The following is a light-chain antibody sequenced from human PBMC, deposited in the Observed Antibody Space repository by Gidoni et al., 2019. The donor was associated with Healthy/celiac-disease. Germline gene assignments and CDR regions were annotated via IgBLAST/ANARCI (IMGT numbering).Light chain of an antibody. J-gene: IGKJ4*01. Sequence: DIQMTQSPSTLSASVGDRVTITCRASQSISSWLAWYQQKPGKVPKVLLYKTSNLESGVPSTFSGSGAGTEFTLTISSLQPDDSATYYFQQYNSYPLTFGGGTKVEIK. CDR3: QQYNSYPLT. CDR1: QSISSW. CDR2: KTS. V-gene: IGKV1-5*03.